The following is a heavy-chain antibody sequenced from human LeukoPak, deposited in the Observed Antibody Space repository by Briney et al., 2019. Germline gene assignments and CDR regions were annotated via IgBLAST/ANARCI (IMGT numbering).Heavy chain of an antibody. D-gene: IGHD4-17*01. V-gene: IGHV4-59*08. Sequence: SETLSLTCAVSGASISSYYWSWVRQPPGKGLEWIWYIYYSGSTKYNPSLKSRFTISVDTSKNQFSLKLSSVTAADTAVYYCARHRDYGDPRAGFYYWGQGTLVTVSS. CDR1: GASISSYY. CDR2: IYYSGST. J-gene: IGHJ4*02. CDR3: ARHRDYGDPRAGFYY.